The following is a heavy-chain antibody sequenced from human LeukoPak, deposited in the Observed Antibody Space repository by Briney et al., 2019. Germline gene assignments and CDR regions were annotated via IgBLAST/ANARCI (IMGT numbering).Heavy chain of an antibody. V-gene: IGHV4-59*01. Sequence: SETLSLTCIVSGGSISSSYWTWIRQPPGKGLEWIGYIYDSGSTNYNPSLKSRVTISVDTSKNQFSLKLSSVTAADTAVYYSAKGVKNGSGSYAYYNYGMDVWGQGTTVTVSS. J-gene: IGHJ6*02. D-gene: IGHD3-10*01. CDR2: IYDSGST. CDR1: GGSISSSY. CDR3: AKGVKNGSGSYAYYNYGMDV.